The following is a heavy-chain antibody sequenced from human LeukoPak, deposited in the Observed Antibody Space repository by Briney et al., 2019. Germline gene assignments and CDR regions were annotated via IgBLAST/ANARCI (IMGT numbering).Heavy chain of an antibody. V-gene: IGHV3-21*01. D-gene: IGHD3-22*01. CDR3: VRLRRNSDTSGYYYYYDF. CDR1: GYTFSSFS. CDR2: ISVRSNYI. J-gene: IGHJ4*02. Sequence: GGSLRLSCAASGYTFSSFSINWVRQAPGKGLEWVSSISVRSNYIYYADSVRGRFSISRDYARDSLYLQMNSLRAEDTAVYYCVRLRRNSDTSGYYYYYDFWGQGTLVTVSS.